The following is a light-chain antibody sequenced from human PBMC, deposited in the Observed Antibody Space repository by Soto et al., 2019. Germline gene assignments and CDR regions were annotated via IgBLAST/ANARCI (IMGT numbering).Light chain of an antibody. V-gene: IGKV2-28*01. Sequence: DLVMTQSPLSLPVTPGEPASISCRSSQSLLHSNGYNYLDWYLQKPGQSPQLLIYLGSNRASGVPDRFSASGSGTDFTLKISRVEAEDVGVYYCMQALQTPRTFGQGTKVEIK. CDR1: QSLLHSNGYNY. CDR2: LGS. J-gene: IGKJ1*01. CDR3: MQALQTPRT.